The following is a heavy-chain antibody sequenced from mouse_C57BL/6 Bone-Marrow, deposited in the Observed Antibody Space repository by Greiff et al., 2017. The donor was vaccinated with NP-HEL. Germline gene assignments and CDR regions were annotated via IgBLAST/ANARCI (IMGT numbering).Heavy chain of an antibody. D-gene: IGHD2-2*01. Sequence: VQLQQPGAELVRPGTSVKLSCKASGYTFTSYWMHWVKQRPGQGLEWIGVIDPSDSYTNYNQKFKGKATLTVDTSSSTAYMQLSSLTSEDSAVYYGAIYGYDDGGFAYWGQGTLVTVSA. J-gene: IGHJ3*01. V-gene: IGHV1-59*01. CDR2: IDPSDSYT. CDR3: AIYGYDDGGFAY. CDR1: GYTFTSYW.